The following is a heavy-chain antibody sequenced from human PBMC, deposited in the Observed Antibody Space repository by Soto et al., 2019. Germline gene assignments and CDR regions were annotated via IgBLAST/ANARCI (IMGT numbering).Heavy chain of an antibody. D-gene: IGHD2-2*01. V-gene: IGHV1-69*01. CDR1: GGTFSSYA. J-gene: IGHJ4*02. CDR2: IIPIFGTA. Sequence: QVQLVQSGAEVKKPGSSVKVSCKASGGTFSSYAISWVRQAPGQGLEWMGGIIPIFGTANYAQKFQGRVTITADESTSTAYMELSSLRSEVTAVYYCARGDCSSTSCRPYYFDYWGQGTLVTVSS. CDR3: ARGDCSSTSCRPYYFDY.